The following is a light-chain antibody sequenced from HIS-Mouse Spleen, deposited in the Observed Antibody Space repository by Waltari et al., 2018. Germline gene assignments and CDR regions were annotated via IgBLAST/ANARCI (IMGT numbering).Light chain of an antibody. V-gene: IGLV2-14*03. CDR2: DVS. J-gene: IGLJ2*01. CDR3: SSYTSSSFNVV. CDR1: SRAVGGYNS. Sequence: QSALTQPASVSGSPGKSITISCPGTSRAVGGYNSFPCYQQHPGKAPKLMIYDVSNRPSGVSNRFSGSKSGNTASLTISGLQAEDEADYYCSSYTSSSFNVVFGGGTKLTVL.